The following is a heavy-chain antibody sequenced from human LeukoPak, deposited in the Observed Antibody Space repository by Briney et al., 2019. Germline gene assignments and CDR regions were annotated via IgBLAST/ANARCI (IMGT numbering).Heavy chain of an antibody. D-gene: IGHD6-19*01. CDR3: ARAPVAGKGITYATYDY. CDR1: GYSISSGYY. CDR2: IYHSGST. V-gene: IGHV4-38-2*01. J-gene: IGHJ4*02. Sequence: SETLSLTCAVSGYSISSGYYWGWIRQPPGKGLEWIGSIYHSGSTYYNPSLKSRVTISVDTSKNQFSLKLSSVTAADTAVYYCARAPVAGKGITYATYDYWGQGTLVTVSS.